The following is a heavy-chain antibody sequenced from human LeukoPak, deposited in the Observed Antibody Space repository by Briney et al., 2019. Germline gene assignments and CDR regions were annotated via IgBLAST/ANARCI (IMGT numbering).Heavy chain of an antibody. CDR3: ARGRYYDFWSGYYRGDRYYYYMDV. J-gene: IGHJ6*03. V-gene: IGHV4-34*01. CDR2: INHSGST. Sequence: SETLSLTCAVYGGSFSGYYWSWIRQPPGKGLEWLGEINHSGSTNYNPSLKSRVTISVDTSKNQFSLKLSSVTAADTAVYYCARGRYYDFWSGYYRGDRYYYYMDVWGKGTTVTVSS. CDR1: GGSFSGYY. D-gene: IGHD3-3*01.